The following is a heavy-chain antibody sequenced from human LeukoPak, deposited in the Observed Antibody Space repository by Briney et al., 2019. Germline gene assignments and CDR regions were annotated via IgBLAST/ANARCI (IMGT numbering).Heavy chain of an antibody. V-gene: IGHV3-21*05. CDR2: ISTSSGFI. D-gene: IGHD2-2*01. CDR3: ARGAFNTSPDY. J-gene: IGHJ4*02. CDR1: GFSFSSYS. Sequence: GGSLRLSCAASGFSFSSYSMNWVRRAPGKGLEWISYISTSSGFISYADSVKGRFTISRDNAKNSLYLQMNSLRAEDTAVYYCARGAFNTSPDYWGQGILVTVSS.